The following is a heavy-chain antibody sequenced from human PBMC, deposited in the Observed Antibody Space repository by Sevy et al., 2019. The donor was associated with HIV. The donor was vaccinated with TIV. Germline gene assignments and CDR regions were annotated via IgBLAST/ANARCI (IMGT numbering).Heavy chain of an antibody. Sequence: ASVKVSCKASGYPFSSYGISWVRHAPGQGLEWMGWISGDSRNSNYAQNLQGRVTMTTDTSTSTAYMELRSLRFDDTAVYYCARDLGGYGGNSIDYWGQGTLVTVSS. V-gene: IGHV1-18*01. J-gene: IGHJ4*02. CDR3: ARDLGGYGGNSIDY. CDR1: GYPFSSYG. CDR2: ISGDSRNS. D-gene: IGHD2-21*02.